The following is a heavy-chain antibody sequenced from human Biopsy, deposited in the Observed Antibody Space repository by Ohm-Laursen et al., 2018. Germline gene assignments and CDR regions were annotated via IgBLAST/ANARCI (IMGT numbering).Heavy chain of an antibody. CDR3: GRVVRNQLRTAP. Sequence: ASVKVSCKASGYTFTSYDITWVRQASGQGPEWIGWLNPVSGNSNFGQKFRGRVTATSDTSISTAYMELSGLTPDDTAKYYCGRVVRNQLRTAPWGRVPLVPVTS. V-gene: IGHV1-8*01. D-gene: IGHD4-17*01. CDR2: LNPVSGNS. CDR1: GYTFTSYD. J-gene: IGHJ5*02.